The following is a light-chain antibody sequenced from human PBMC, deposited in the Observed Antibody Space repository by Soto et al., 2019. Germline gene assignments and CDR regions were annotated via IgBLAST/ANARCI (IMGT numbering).Light chain of an antibody. CDR1: QSVSSY. CDR3: QQPGT. V-gene: IGKV3-11*01. CDR2: DAS. J-gene: IGKJ3*01. Sequence: EIVLTQSPATLSLSPGERATLSCRASQSVSSYLAWYQQKPGQAPRLLIYDASNRATGIPARFSGSGSGTDFTLTISSLEPEDFAVYYCQQPGTFGAGTKVDIK.